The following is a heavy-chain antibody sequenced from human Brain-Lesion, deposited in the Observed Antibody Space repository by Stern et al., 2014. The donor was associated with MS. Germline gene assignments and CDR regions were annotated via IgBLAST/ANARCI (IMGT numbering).Heavy chain of an antibody. CDR2: FDTEDGET. J-gene: IGHJ4*02. D-gene: IGHD1-26*01. CDR1: GYTLTELS. Sequence: QDQLVQSGAEVKKPGASVKVSCKGSGYTLTELSMHWVRQAPRKGLEWMGGFDTEDGETIYAQKFQGRVTMTEDTSTDTAYMELSSLRSEDTAVYYCATLSPGAGGNYYRHFDYWGQGTLVTVSS. V-gene: IGHV1-24*01. CDR3: ATLSPGAGGNYYRHFDY.